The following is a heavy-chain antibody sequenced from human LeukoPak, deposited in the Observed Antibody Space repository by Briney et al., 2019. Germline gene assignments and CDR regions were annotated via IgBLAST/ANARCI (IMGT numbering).Heavy chain of an antibody. D-gene: IGHD6-19*01. Sequence: SETLSLTCTVSGGSVSSGSYYWSWIRQPPGKGLEWIGEINHSGSTNYNPSLKSRVTISVDTSKNQFSLKLSSVTAADTAVYYCARIPFRVVAVAGTRDYWGQGTLVTGSS. CDR1: GGSVSSGSYY. CDR3: ARIPFRVVAVAGTRDY. J-gene: IGHJ4*02. CDR2: INHSGST. V-gene: IGHV4-39*07.